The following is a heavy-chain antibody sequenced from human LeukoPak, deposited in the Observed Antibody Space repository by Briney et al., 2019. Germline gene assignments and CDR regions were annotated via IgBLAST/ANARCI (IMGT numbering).Heavy chain of an antibody. Sequence: ASVKVSCKASGYTFTDYYMHWVRQAPGQGPEWMGWISPNSGGTNYAQKFQGRVTMTRDTSISTAYMELRRLRSDDTAVYYCARGGVRSSLARGWFDPWGQGFLVTVSS. V-gene: IGHV1-2*02. D-gene: IGHD6-13*01. J-gene: IGHJ5*02. CDR1: GYTFTDYY. CDR2: ISPNSGGT. CDR3: ARGGVRSSLARGWFDP.